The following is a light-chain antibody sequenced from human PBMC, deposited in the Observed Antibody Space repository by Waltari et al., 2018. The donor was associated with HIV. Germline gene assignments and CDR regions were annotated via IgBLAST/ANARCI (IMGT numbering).Light chain of an antibody. J-gene: IGLJ3*02. CDR1: RSNIGSSP. V-gene: IGLV1-44*01. Sequence: QSVLTQPPSASGAPGHRVTLSCFGSRSNIGSSPITWYHQLPGTAPRLLIYDNDQRPSGVPDRFSGSKSGTSGSLASTGLQSEDESDYYCAAWDDSLNGWVFGGGTKLTVL. CDR2: DND. CDR3: AAWDDSLNGWV.